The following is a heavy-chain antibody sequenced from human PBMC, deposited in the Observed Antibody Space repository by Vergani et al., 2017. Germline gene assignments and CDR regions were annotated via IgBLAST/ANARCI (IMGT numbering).Heavy chain of an antibody. CDR1: GGSISSSNW. D-gene: IGHD1-20*01. CDR2: IYHSGST. V-gene: IGHV4-4*02. J-gene: IGHJ6*02. CDR3: ARFLTGTTIYYYYGMDV. Sequence: QVQLQQWGAGLLKPSETLSLTCAVSGGSISSSNWWSWVRQPPGKGLEWIGEIYHSGSTNYNPSLKSRVTISVDKSKNQFSLKLSSVTAADTAVYYCARFLTGTTIYYYYGMDVWGQGTTVTVSS.